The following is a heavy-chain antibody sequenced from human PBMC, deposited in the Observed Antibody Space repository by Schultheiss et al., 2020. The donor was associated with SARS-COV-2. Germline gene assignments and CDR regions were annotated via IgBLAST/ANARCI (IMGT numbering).Heavy chain of an antibody. J-gene: IGHJ3*02. CDR1: GFTFSSYG. CDR3: AVGGVIVKGDAFDI. CDR2: LSGSGGDT. D-gene: IGHD3-16*02. V-gene: IGHV3-21*01. Sequence: GGSLRLSCAASGFTFSSYGMHWVRQAPGKGLEWVSVLSGSGGDTYYADSVKGRFTISRDNAKNSLYLQMNSLRAEDTAVYYCAVGGVIVKGDAFDIWGQGTMVTVSS.